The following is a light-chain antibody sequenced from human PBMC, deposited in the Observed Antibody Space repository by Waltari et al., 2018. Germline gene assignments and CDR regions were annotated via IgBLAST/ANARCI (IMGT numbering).Light chain of an antibody. J-gene: IGKJ3*01. CDR1: QTINDW. V-gene: IGKV1-5*03. Sequence: DIQMTQSPPTLSAPIGDRVTITCRDSQTINDWLAWYQQKPGRAPKLLIYKASDLESGVPSRFSGSGSGTEFTLTISSLQPDDFATYYCQQYSSFPLIFGPGTRVEIK. CDR2: KAS. CDR3: QQYSSFPLI.